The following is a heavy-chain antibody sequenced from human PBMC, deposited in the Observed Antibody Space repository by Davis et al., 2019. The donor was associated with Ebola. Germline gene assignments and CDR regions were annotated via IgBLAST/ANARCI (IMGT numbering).Heavy chain of an antibody. CDR2: INLNSGGT. J-gene: IGHJ6*03. Sequence: ASVKVSCKASGYTFTVYYMHWVRQAPGQGLEWMGWINLNSGGTNYAQKFQGRVTMTRDTSISTAYMELSSLRSDDTAVYYCARAVGRGGYYYYYMDVWGKGTTVTVSS. CDR1: GYTFTVYY. D-gene: IGHD6-13*01. CDR3: ARAVGRGGYYYYYMDV. V-gene: IGHV1-2*02.